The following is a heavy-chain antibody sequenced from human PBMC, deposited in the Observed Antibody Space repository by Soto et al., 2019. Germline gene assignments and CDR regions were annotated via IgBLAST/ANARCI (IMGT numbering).Heavy chain of an antibody. J-gene: IGHJ4*02. D-gene: IGHD2-21*02. V-gene: IGHV1-69*12. CDR3: ASGGAYCGGDCYAGFDY. Sequence: QVQLVQSGAEVKKPGSSVKVSCKASGGTFSSYAISWVRQAPGQGLEWMVGIIPIFGTANYAQKFQGRVTITADESTSTAYMELSSLRSEDTAVYYCASGGAYCGGDCYAGFDYWGQGTLVTVSP. CDR1: GGTFSSYA. CDR2: IIPIFGTA.